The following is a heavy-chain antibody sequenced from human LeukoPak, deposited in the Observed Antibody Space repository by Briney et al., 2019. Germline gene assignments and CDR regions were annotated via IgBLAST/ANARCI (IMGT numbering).Heavy chain of an antibody. CDR2: IYYSGST. D-gene: IGHD3-3*01. V-gene: IGHV4-39*01. Sequence: PSETLSLTRTVSGGSISSSSYYWGWIRQPPGKGLEWIGSIYYSGSTYYNPSLKSRVTVSVDTSKNQFSLKLSSVTAADTAVYYCARHAISYDFWSGSPPYYFDYWGQGTLVTVSS. J-gene: IGHJ4*02. CDR1: GGSISSSSYY. CDR3: ARHAISYDFWSGSPPYYFDY.